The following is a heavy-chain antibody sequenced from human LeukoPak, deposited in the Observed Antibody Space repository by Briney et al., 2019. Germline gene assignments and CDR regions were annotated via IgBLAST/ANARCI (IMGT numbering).Heavy chain of an antibody. D-gene: IGHD2-8*01. Sequence: GGSLRLSCADSGFTFSSYEMNGVRQAPGKGLEGVSFIRSKVYGETTNYAASVQGRVTISRDNSKNIAYLQLNSLKTEDTAVYYCSAECKYGPVNAYDIWGQGTMVNVSS. V-gene: IGHV3-49*04. CDR3: SAECKYGPVNAYDI. CDR1: GFTFSSYE. CDR2: IRSKVYGETT. J-gene: IGHJ3*02.